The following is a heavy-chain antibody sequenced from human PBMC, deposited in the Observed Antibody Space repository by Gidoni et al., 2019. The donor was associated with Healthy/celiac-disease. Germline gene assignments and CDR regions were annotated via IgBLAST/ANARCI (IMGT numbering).Heavy chain of an antibody. D-gene: IGHD2-21*01. CDR1: GGSIGRGGYY. Sequence: QVQLQESGPGLVKPSQTLSLTCTVSGGSIGRGGYYWSWIRQHPGKGLEWIGYIYYSGSTYYNPSLKSRVTISVDTSKNQFSLKLSSVTAADTAVYYCARAAGGAGGYFDYWGQGTLVTVSS. V-gene: IGHV4-31*03. J-gene: IGHJ4*02. CDR2: IYYSGST. CDR3: ARAAGGAGGYFDY.